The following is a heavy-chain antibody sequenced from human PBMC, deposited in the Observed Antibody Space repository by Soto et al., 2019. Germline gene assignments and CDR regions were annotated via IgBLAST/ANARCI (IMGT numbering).Heavy chain of an antibody. CDR2: ISHDGSKK. Sequence: GGSLRLSCAASGFTFSSYAMHWVRQAPGKGLEWVAVISHDGSKKYYADSVKGRFTISRDNSKNTMYLQMNSLRAEDTAVYYCASSYYYDSSGNYTPAFDIWGQGTILTVSS. J-gene: IGHJ3*02. V-gene: IGHV3-30*14. CDR3: ASSYYYDSSGNYTPAFDI. CDR1: GFTFSSYA. D-gene: IGHD3-22*01.